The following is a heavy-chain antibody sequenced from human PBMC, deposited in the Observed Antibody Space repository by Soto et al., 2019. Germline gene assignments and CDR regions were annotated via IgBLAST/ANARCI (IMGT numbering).Heavy chain of an antibody. Sequence: QVQLVQSGAEVKKPGSSVKVSCKASGGTFSSYTISWVRQAPGQGLEWMGRIIPILGIANYAQKFQGRVTXTXXKSTSTAYMELSSLRSEDTAVYYCARGHYGGHSDYWGQGTLVTVSS. CDR1: GGTFSSYT. CDR2: IIPILGIA. J-gene: IGHJ4*02. D-gene: IGHD4-17*01. V-gene: IGHV1-69*02. CDR3: ARGHYGGHSDY.